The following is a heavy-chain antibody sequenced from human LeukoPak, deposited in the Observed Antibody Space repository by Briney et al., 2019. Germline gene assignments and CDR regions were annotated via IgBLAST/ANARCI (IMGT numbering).Heavy chain of an antibody. V-gene: IGHV4-59*01. D-gene: IGHD6-13*01. CDR3: ARDRMEGYSSSWTRAYYYMDV. CDR1: GGSISSYY. Sequence: SETLSLTCTVSGGSISSYYWSWIRQPPGKGLEWIGYIYCSGSTNYNPSLKSRVTISVDTSKNQFSLKLSSVTAADTAVYYCARDRMEGYSSSWTRAYYYMDVWGKGTTVTVSS. J-gene: IGHJ6*03. CDR2: IYCSGST.